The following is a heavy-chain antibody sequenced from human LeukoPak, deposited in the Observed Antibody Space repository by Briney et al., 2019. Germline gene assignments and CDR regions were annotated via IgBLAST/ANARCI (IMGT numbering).Heavy chain of an antibody. J-gene: IGHJ4*02. V-gene: IGHV4-38-2*01. CDR3: ASSTRDDSSGYYPDY. D-gene: IGHD3-22*01. CDR2: IYHSGTT. Sequence: SETLSLTCAVSGYSISSGYYWDWIRQPPGKGLEWIGTIYHSGTTYYNPSLKSRVTISVDTSKNQFSLKLSSVTAADTAVYYCASSTRDDSSGYYPDYWGQGTLVTVSS. CDR1: GYSISSGYY.